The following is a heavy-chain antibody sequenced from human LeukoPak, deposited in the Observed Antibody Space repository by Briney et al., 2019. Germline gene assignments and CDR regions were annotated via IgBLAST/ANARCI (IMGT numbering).Heavy chain of an antibody. D-gene: IGHD5-12*01. CDR2: INPNSGGT. CDR3: ARDGGWYSGYDGPFDY. J-gene: IGHJ4*02. Sequence: GASVKVSCKASGYTFTGYYMHWVRQAPGQGLEWMGWINPNSGGTNYAQKFQGRVTMTRDTSISTAYMELSRLRSDDTAVYYCARDGGWYSGYDGPFDYWGQGTLVTVSS. CDR1: GYTFTGYY. V-gene: IGHV1-2*02.